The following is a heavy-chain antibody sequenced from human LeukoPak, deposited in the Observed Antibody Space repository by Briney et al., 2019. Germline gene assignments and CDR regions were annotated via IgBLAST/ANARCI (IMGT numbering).Heavy chain of an antibody. CDR2: IYHSGST. J-gene: IGHJ4*02. V-gene: IGHV4-59*12. D-gene: IGHD5-24*01. CDR1: GGSIRSYY. Sequence: ETSETLSLTCTVSGGSIRSYYWSWIRQPPGKGLEGIGYIYHSGSTNYNPPLKSRVTISVDMSKNQFSLKVTSVTAADTAVYYCTRVTIHGNSDYWGQGALVTVSS. CDR3: TRVTIHGNSDY.